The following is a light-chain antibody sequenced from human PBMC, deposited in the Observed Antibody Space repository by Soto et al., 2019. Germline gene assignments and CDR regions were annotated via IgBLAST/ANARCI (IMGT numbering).Light chain of an antibody. Sequence: EIVLTQSPGTLSLSPGERATLSCRASQTVTSNYLAWYQQKPGQAPRLLIYGASSRATGIPDRFSGSGSGTDFTLTISRLEPDDFALYYCQQYGSQLTFGGGTTVEIK. V-gene: IGKV3-20*01. CDR3: QQYGSQLT. CDR2: GAS. J-gene: IGKJ4*01. CDR1: QTVTSNY.